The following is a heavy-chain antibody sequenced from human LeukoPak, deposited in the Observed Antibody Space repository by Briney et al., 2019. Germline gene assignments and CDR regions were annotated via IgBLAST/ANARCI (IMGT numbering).Heavy chain of an antibody. CDR3: AKDWRYYGSGTPNWFDP. J-gene: IGHJ5*02. Sequence: PGGSLRLSCAASGFTFDDYAMHWVRQAPGKGVEWVSLISEDGGSTYYADSVKGGFIISRDNSKNSLYLQMNSLRTEDTALYYCAKDWRYYGSGTPNWFDPWGQGTLVTVSS. D-gene: IGHD3-10*01. CDR2: ISEDGGST. V-gene: IGHV3-43*02. CDR1: GFTFDDYA.